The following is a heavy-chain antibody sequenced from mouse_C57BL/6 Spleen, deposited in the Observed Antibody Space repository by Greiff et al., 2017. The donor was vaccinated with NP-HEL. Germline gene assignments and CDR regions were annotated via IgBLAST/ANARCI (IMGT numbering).Heavy chain of an antibody. J-gene: IGHJ4*01. Sequence: HVQLQQSGAELVKPGASVKISCKASGYAFSSYWMNWVKQRPGKGLEWIGQIYPGDGDTNYNGKFKGKATLTADKSSSTAYMQLSSLTSEDSAVYFCARFPLFITTVVAPMDYWGQGTSVTVSS. D-gene: IGHD1-1*01. CDR3: ARFPLFITTVVAPMDY. V-gene: IGHV1-80*01. CDR1: GYAFSSYW. CDR2: IYPGDGDT.